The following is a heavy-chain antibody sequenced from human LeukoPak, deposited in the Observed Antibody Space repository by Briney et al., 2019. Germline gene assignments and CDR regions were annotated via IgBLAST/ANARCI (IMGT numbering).Heavy chain of an antibody. V-gene: IGHV5-51*01. CDR1: GYSSTSYW. D-gene: IGHD5-18*01. CDR2: IYSGDSDT. J-gene: IGHJ4*02. CDR3: ARRETLRYSYGYEFDY. Sequence: GESLKISCKGSGYSSTSYWIGWVRQMPGKGLEWMGIIYSGDSDTRYSPSFQGQVTISADKSISTAYLQWSSLKASDTAMYYCARRETLRYSYGYEFDYWGQGTLVTVSS.